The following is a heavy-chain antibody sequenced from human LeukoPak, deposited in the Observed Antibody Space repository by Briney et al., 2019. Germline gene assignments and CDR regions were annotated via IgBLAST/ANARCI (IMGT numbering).Heavy chain of an antibody. D-gene: IGHD3-16*01. Sequence: PSETLSLTWTVAGGSIRGYYWSWVRQPPGKGLEWIAYIYYSGSTNYNPSLKSRVTISLDTSKNQFSLKLSSVTAADTAVYYCALGATHYYMDVWGKGTTVTVSS. V-gene: IGHV4-59*08. CDR3: ALGATHYYMDV. CDR2: IYYSGST. J-gene: IGHJ6*03. CDR1: GGSIRGYY.